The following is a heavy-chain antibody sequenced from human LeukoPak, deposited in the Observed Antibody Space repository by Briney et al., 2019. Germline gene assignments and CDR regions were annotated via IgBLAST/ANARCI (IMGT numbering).Heavy chain of an antibody. CDR1: GFTFSKFW. CDR3: AKDSVSYYYDSSGPAAELGY. V-gene: IGHV3-7*03. Sequence: PGGSLRLSCAASGFTFSKFWMSWVRQAPGKGLEWVANINEDVSEKYYVDSVKGRFTISRDNAKNSLYLQMNSLRAEDTALYYCAKDSVSYYYDSSGPAAELGYWGQGTLVTVSS. D-gene: IGHD3-22*01. CDR2: INEDVSEK. J-gene: IGHJ4*02.